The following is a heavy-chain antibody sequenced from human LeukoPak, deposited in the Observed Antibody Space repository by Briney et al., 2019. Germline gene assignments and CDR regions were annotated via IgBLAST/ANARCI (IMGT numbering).Heavy chain of an antibody. D-gene: IGHD4-11*01. V-gene: IGHV3-33*01. Sequence: GRSLRLSCAASGFTFSSYGMHWVRQAPGKGLEWVAVIWYDGNNKYYADSVKGRFTISRDNSKNTLYLQMNSLRAEDTAVYYCARGLDLGYFQHWGQGTLVTVSS. J-gene: IGHJ1*01. CDR2: IWYDGNNK. CDR3: ARGLDLGYFQH. CDR1: GFTFSSYG.